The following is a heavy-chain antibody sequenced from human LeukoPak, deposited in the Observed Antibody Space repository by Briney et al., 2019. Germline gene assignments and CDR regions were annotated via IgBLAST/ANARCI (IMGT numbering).Heavy chain of an antibody. V-gene: IGHV4-39*07. Sequence: SETLSLTCTVSGGSISSRSHFWGWIRQPPGKGLEWIVTIYYSGSTFYNPSLKSRVTTSVDTSKNQFSLKLSSVTAADTAVYYCARVREPELDYWGQGTLVTVSS. CDR1: GGSISSRSHF. CDR2: IYYSGST. CDR3: ARVREPELDY. D-gene: IGHD1-14*01. J-gene: IGHJ4*02.